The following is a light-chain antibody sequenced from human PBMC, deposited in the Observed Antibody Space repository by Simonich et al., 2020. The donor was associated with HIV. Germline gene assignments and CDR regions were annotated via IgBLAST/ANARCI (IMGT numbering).Light chain of an antibody. V-gene: IGKV1-9*01. Sequence: DIQLTQSPSFLSASVGDRVTVTCRASQGISSLLAWYQQKPGKAPQLLIYAASTLQSGVPSRFSGSGSGTEFTLTISSLQPEDFATYYCQQLNSYPTFGGGTKVEIK. CDR2: AAS. J-gene: IGKJ4*01. CDR3: QQLNSYPT. CDR1: QGISSL.